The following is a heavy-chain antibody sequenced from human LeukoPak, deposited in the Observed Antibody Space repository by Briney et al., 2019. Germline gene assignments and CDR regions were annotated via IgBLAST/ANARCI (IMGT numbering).Heavy chain of an antibody. CDR2: INSDGSTT. V-gene: IGHV3-74*01. Sequence: GGSLRLSCAASGFTFNTYWMHWVRQAPGKGLVWVSHINSDGSTTNYADSVKGRFTVSRDNARNTLYLQMNSLRAEDTAVYYCAKAASGYYMDVWGKGTTVTVSS. CDR1: GFTFNTYW. J-gene: IGHJ6*03. CDR3: AKAASGYYMDV. D-gene: IGHD6-13*01.